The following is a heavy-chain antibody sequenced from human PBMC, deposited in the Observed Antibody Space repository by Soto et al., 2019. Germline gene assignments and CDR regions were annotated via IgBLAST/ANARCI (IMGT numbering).Heavy chain of an antibody. Sequence: EVQVLESGGGLVQPGGSLRLPCEGSGFTVSSHALPWIPKAPGKGPEWVSTVTADGGTYYADSVKGRFAMSRDTSENTLYLQMNSLGAEDTAAYYCAPHVSCSGGSCQYDAFAIRGQGTMVTVSS. D-gene: IGHD2-15*01. CDR2: VTADGGT. CDR3: APHVSCSGGSCQYDAFAI. CDR1: GFTVSSHA. J-gene: IGHJ3*02. V-gene: IGHV3-23*01.